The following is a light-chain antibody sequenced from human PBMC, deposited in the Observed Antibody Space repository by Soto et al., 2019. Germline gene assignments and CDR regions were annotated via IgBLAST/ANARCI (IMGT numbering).Light chain of an antibody. CDR2: DAS. Sequence: DIVLTQSPATLSLSPGERATLSCRASQSVSSYLAWYQHKPGQGPRLLIYDASTRATGIPARFSGSGSGTDFTLTISSLEPEDFAVYYCQQRSNWPGTFGQGTKLEIK. J-gene: IGKJ2*01. V-gene: IGKV3-11*01. CDR1: QSVSSY. CDR3: QQRSNWPGT.